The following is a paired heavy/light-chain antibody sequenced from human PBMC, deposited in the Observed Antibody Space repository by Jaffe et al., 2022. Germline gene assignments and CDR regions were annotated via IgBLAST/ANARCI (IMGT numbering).Heavy chain of an antibody. CDR2: ISWNSGSI. V-gene: IGHV3-9*01. J-gene: IGHJ4*02. CDR1: GFTFDDYA. Sequence: EVQLVESGGGLVQPGRSLRLSCAASGFTFDDYAMHWVRQAPGKGLEWVSGISWNSGSIGYADSVKGRFTISRDNAKNSLYLQMNSLRAEDTALYYCAKDSLPFYSNYEGVPNYFDYWGQGTLVTVSS. CDR3: AKDSLPFYSNYEGVPNYFDY. D-gene: IGHD4-4*01.
Light chain of an antibody. Sequence: QSVLTQPPSVSAAPGQKVTISCSGSSSNIGNNYVSWYQQLPGTAPKLLIYENNKRPSGIPDRFSGSKSGTSATLGITGLQTGDEADYYCGTWDSSLSAGGVFGGGTKLTVL. CDR2: ENN. J-gene: IGLJ2*01. CDR1: SSNIGNNY. V-gene: IGLV1-51*02. CDR3: GTWDSSLSAGGV.